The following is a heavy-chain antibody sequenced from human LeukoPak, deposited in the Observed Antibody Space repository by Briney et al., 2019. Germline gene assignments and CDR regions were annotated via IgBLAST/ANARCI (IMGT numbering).Heavy chain of an antibody. CDR1: GDSFSTYA. CDR3: ARGVTSYGTRLTY. V-gene: IGHV1-69*06. CDR2: IFPMFETA. D-gene: IGHD3-16*01. Sequence: GASVKVSCKASGDSFSTYAISWVRQAPGQGLEWMGGIFPMFETASYAQRFQGRLTITADIATSTAYMDLSSLRSEDTAVYYCARGVTSYGTRLTYWGQGTLVTVSS. J-gene: IGHJ4*02.